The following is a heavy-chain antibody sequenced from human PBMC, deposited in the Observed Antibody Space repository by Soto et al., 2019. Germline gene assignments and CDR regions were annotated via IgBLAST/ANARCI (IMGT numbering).Heavy chain of an antibody. CDR3: ARTATSTTVSMDV. Sequence: PGASLKISCKGSGYSFTSYWIGWVRQMPGKGLEWMGIIYPGDSDTRYSPSFKGQVTISADKSISTAYLQWNSLKASDTAIYYCARTATSTTVSMDVWGQGTTVTVSS. V-gene: IGHV5-51*01. J-gene: IGHJ6*02. CDR2: IYPGDSDT. CDR1: GYSFTSYW. D-gene: IGHD4-17*01.